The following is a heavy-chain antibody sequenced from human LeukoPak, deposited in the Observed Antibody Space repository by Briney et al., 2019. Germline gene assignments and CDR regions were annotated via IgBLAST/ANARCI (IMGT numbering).Heavy chain of an antibody. Sequence: ESGPTLVKPTQTLTLTCTFSGFSLTTSGMAVGWIRQPSGKALEWLAHIYWNDDKRYSPSQQSRLTITKDTSKNQVVLTMTYVDPVDTGTCYCAHGGPPFDYWGQGTLVTVSA. CDR1: GFSLTTSGMA. CDR2: IYWNDDK. CDR3: AHGGPPFDY. V-gene: IGHV2-5*01. J-gene: IGHJ4*02.